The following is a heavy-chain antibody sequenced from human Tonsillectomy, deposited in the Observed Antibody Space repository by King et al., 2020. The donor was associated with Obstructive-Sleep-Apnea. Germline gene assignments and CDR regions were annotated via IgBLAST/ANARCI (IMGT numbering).Heavy chain of an antibody. CDR2: GFWDDDN. Sequence: FTLKESGPTLVKPTHTLTLTCTLSGVSIRTNGVGVGWVRQPPGKALEWLAPGFWDDDNRYSPIFKNRTTATKDTSRNQVVLRITNMDPLDTGTYYCAHRVFYGSGSFKGAFDIWGQGTMVTVSS. CDR3: AHRVFYGSGSFKGAFDI. J-gene: IGHJ3*02. V-gene: IGHV2-5*02. CDR1: GVSIRTNGVG. D-gene: IGHD3-10*01.